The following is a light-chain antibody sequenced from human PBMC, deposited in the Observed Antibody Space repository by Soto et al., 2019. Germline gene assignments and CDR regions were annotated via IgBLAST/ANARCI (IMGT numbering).Light chain of an antibody. V-gene: IGLV2-8*01. J-gene: IGLJ2*01. CDR3: SPYAGSNNSPVV. CDR2: EVS. CDR1: SSDVGGYNY. Sequence: QSALTQPPSASGSPGQSVTISCTGTSSDVGGYNYVSWYQQHPGKAPKLMIYEVSKRPSGVPDRFSGSKSGNTASLTVSGLQAEDEADYYCSPYAGSNNSPVVFGGGTKLTVL.